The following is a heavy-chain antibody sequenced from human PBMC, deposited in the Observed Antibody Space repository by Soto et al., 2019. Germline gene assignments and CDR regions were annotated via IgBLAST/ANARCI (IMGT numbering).Heavy chain of an antibody. V-gene: IGHV4-59*01. D-gene: IGHD3-10*01. Sequence: QVQLRESGPGLVKPSETLSLRCAVSGGSIRTYSWSWIRPPPGKGLQWIANVQYTGTTNYNPSLKSRVTMSVDTSKDQFSLRLASVTAADTATYFCARDRGGLGWYFDLGGRGTLVIVSS. CDR1: GGSIRTYS. CDR3: ARDRGGLGWYFDL. J-gene: IGHJ2*01. CDR2: VQYTGTT.